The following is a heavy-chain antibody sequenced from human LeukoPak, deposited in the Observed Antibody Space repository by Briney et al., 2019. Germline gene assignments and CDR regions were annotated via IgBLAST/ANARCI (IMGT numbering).Heavy chain of an antibody. V-gene: IGHV3-11*05. CDR1: GFTFSDYY. CDR2: ISSSSSYT. D-gene: IGHD5-18*01. Sequence: GGSLRLSCAASGFTFSDYYMSWIRQAPGKGLEWVSYISSSSSYTNYADSVKGRFTISRDNAKNSLYLQMNSLRAEDTAVYYCAREPIQLWLRGAFDIWGQGTMVTVSS. J-gene: IGHJ3*02. CDR3: AREPIQLWLRGAFDI.